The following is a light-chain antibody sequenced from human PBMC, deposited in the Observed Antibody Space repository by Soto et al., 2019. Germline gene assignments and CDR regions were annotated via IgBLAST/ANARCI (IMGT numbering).Light chain of an antibody. Sequence: DIQMTQSPSSLSASVGDRVTITCRASQSISSSLNWYQQKPGKAPKLLIYAASSLQSAVPSRFSGSGSGTDFTLTISSLQPEDFATYYCQQSYSTPWTFGQGTKVEIK. CDR3: QQSYSTPWT. J-gene: IGKJ1*01. CDR1: QSISSS. V-gene: IGKV1-39*01. CDR2: AAS.